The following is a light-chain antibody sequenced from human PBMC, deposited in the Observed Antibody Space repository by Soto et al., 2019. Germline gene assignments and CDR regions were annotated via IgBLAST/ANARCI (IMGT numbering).Light chain of an antibody. CDR3: CSYAGSDNMV. Sequence: QSALTQPASVSGSPGQSITISCSGTRGDIGNYNLVSWYQQRPGKVPKLIIYEGSKRPSGVSNRFSGSKSGNTASLTISGLQAEDEAEYYCCSYAGSDNMVFGGGTQLTVL. J-gene: IGLJ2*01. CDR1: RGDIGNYNL. CDR2: EGS. V-gene: IGLV2-23*01.